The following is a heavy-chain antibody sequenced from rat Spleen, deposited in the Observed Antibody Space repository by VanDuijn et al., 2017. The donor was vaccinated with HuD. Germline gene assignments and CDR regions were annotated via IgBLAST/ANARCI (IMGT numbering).Heavy chain of an antibody. CDR1: GFTFNNYW. D-gene: IGHD1-1*01. V-gene: IGHV5-31*01. Sequence: EVQLVESGGGLVQPGRSLKLSCVASGFTFNNYWMTWIRQAPGKGLEWVASITHIGATSYYPDSVKGRFTISRDNAKSTLYLQMNSLRSEDTATYYCTRTTVVTRVMDAWGQGASVTVSS. J-gene: IGHJ4*01. CDR2: ITHIGATS. CDR3: TRTTVVTRVMDA.